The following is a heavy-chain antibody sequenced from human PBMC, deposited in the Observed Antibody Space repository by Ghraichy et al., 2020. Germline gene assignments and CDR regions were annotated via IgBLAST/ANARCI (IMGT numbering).Heavy chain of an antibody. CDR3: AKDPLAGSEHLFDY. D-gene: IGHD6-13*01. J-gene: IGHJ4*02. V-gene: IGHV3-23*01. CDR1: GFTFSSYA. CDR2: ISGSGGST. Sequence: GGSLRLYCAASGFTFSSYAMSWVRQAPGKGLEWVSAISGSGGSTYYADSVKGRFTISRDNSKNTLYLQMNSLRAEDTAVYYCAKDPLAGSEHLFDYWGQGTLVTVSS.